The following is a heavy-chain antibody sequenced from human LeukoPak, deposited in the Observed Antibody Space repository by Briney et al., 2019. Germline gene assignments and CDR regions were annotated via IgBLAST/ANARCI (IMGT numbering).Heavy chain of an antibody. V-gene: IGHV3-23*01. CDR1: GFTFSSYA. CDR3: ARLVLYDSSGYCFDY. Sequence: GGSLRLSCAASGFTFSSYAMSWVRQAPGKGLEWVSAISGSGGSTYYADSVKGRFTISRDNAKNSLYLQMNSLRAEDTAVYYCARLVLYDSSGYCFDYWGQGTLVTVSS. CDR2: ISGSGGST. J-gene: IGHJ4*02. D-gene: IGHD3-22*01.